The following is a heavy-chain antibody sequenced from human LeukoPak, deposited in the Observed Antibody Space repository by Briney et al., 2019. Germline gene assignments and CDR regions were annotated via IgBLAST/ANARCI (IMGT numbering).Heavy chain of an antibody. CDR2: ISYSGST. Sequence: RSSETLSLTCTVSGGSINSYYWSWIRQPPWKGLEWIGYISYSGSTNYNPSLKSRVTISVDMSKNQFSLTLTSVTAPDTAVYYCARVNVATYYYGSSYYYFDYWGQGTLVTVSS. CDR1: GGSINSYY. CDR3: ARVNVATYYYGSSYYYFDY. V-gene: IGHV4-59*01. J-gene: IGHJ4*02. D-gene: IGHD3-22*01.